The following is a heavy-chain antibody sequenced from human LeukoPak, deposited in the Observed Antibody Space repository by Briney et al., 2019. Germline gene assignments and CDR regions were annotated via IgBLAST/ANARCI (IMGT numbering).Heavy chain of an antibody. CDR1: GFTFSSYA. CDR3: AKGPHIVLMVYAMSDY. D-gene: IGHD2-8*01. J-gene: IGHJ4*02. V-gene: IGHV3-23*01. CDR2: TSGSGGST. Sequence: PGGSLRLSCAASGFTFSSYAMSWVRQAPGKGLEWVSATSGSGGSTYYADSVKGRFTISRDNSKNTLYLQMNSLRAEDTAVYYCAKGPHIVLMVYAMSDYWGQGTLVTVSS.